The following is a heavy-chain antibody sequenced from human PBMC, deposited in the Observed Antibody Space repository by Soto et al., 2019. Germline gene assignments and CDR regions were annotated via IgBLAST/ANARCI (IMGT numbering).Heavy chain of an antibody. CDR2: ISPKSGSI. J-gene: IGHJ6*02. CDR1: GYTFTRNG. V-gene: IGHV1-18*01. D-gene: IGHD3-22*01. CDR3: VKDRDSNSWPSRDV. Sequence: GASVKVSCKPSGYTFTRNGLSWVRQAPGQGLEWMGWISPKSGSIKYAQKFQGRVIMTTDTSTSTAYMEVRSLRSDDTAVYYCVKDRDSNSWPSRDVWGPGTTVTVS.